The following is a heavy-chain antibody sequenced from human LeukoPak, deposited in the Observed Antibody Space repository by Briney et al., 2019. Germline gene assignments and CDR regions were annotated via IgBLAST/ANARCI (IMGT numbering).Heavy chain of an antibody. D-gene: IGHD3-3*01. CDR3: ARDRAPYYDFWSGYYLGTNWFDP. Sequence: ASETLSLTCTVSGGSISSYYWSWIRQPPGKGLEWIGYIHYSGSTNYNPSLKSRVTISVDTSKNQFSLKLSSVTAADTAVYYCARDRAPYYDFWSGYYLGTNWFDPWGQGTLVTVSS. J-gene: IGHJ5*02. CDR2: IHYSGST. V-gene: IGHV4-59*01. CDR1: GGSISSYY.